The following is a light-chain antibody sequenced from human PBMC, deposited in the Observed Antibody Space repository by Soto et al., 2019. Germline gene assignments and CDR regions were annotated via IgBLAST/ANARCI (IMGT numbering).Light chain of an antibody. CDR1: QSVSSN. CDR2: GAS. V-gene: IGKV3-15*01. CDR3: QQYNNWPPWT. Sequence: EIVMTQSPATLSVSPGERATLSCRASQSVSSNLAWYQQKPGQAPRLLIYGASTRAPGIPARFSGSGSGTDYTLTNSSRQSEDFAVYYCQQYNNWPPWTFGQGTKVEIK. J-gene: IGKJ1*01.